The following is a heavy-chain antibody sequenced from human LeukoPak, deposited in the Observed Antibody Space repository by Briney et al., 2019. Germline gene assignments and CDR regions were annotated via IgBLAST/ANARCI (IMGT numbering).Heavy chain of an antibody. CDR1: GGSISSYY. J-gene: IGHJ5*02. CDR3: ARHYGP. D-gene: IGHD3-16*01. Sequence: SETLSLTCTVSGGSISSYYWSWIRQPPGKGLEWIGSIYDSGSTYYNPSLKSRVTISVDTSKSQFSLKLNSVTAADTAVYYCARHYGPWGQGTLATVSS. V-gene: IGHV4-59*05. CDR2: IYDSGST.